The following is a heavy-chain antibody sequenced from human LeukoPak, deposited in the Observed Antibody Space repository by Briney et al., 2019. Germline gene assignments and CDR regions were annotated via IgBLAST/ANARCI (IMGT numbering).Heavy chain of an antibody. Sequence: GSLRLSCAASGFTFSSYSMNWVRQAPGKGLEWVSSISSSSSYIYYADSVKGRFTISRDNAKNSLYLQMNSLRAEDTAVYYCASIAPWVTDAFDIWGQGTMVTVSS. J-gene: IGHJ3*02. V-gene: IGHV3-21*01. D-gene: IGHD3-16*02. CDR2: ISSSSSYI. CDR3: ASIAPWVTDAFDI. CDR1: GFTFSSYS.